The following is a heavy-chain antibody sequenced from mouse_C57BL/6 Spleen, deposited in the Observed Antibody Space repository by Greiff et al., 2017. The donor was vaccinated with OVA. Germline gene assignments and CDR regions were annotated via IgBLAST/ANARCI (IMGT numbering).Heavy chain of an antibody. CDR1: GYTFTDYY. V-gene: IGHV1-76*01. CDR2: IYPGSGNT. CDR3: ASPSSITTAPFAY. Sequence: QVHVKQSGAELVRPGASVKLSCKASGYTFTDYYINWVKQRPGQGLEWIARIYPGSGNTYYNEKFKGKATLTAEKSSSTAYMQLSSLTSEDSAVYFCASPSSITTAPFAYWGQGTLVTVSA. J-gene: IGHJ3*01. D-gene: IGHD1-1*01.